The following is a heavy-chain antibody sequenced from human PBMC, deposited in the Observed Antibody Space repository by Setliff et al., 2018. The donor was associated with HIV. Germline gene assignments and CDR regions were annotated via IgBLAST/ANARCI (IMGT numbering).Heavy chain of an antibody. CDR3: VRDPGGIFDAFDV. Sequence: ASVKVSCKASGGTFSSYAISWVRQAPGKGLEWMGRVDPEDGETIYAEKFQGRVTMTADTSTNTAYMELNSLRSEDTAVYYCVRDPGGIFDAFDVWGQGTMVTVSS. J-gene: IGHJ3*01. V-gene: IGHV1-69-2*01. D-gene: IGHD3-3*01. CDR2: VDPEDGET. CDR1: GGTFSSYA.